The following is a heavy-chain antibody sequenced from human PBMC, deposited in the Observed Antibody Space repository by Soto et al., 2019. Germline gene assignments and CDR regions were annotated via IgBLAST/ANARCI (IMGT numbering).Heavy chain of an antibody. CDR1: GFTFSSYG. CDR3: AKEGPITNWYFDY. D-gene: IGHD1-1*01. J-gene: IGHJ4*02. V-gene: IGHV3-30*18. CDR2: ISYDGNVA. Sequence: QVQLVESGGGVVQPGRSLRLSCAASGFTFSSYGMHWVRQAPGKGLEWVTDISYDGNVAYYADSVKGRFTISRDNSKTTLYLQMNSLRTDDTAMYYCAKEGPITNWYFDYWGQGTLVTGSS.